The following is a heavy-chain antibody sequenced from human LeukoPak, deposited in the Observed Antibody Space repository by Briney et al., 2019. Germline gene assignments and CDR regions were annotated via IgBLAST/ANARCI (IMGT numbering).Heavy chain of an antibody. Sequence: GGSLRLSCAASGFTFSSYAMSWVSQAPGKGLEWVSAISGSGVSKNYAGSVKGRFTISRDNSNNTLYLQMNSLRAEDTAVYYCAKDRLGGNYYYYMDVWGKGTTVTVSS. D-gene: IGHD6-19*01. CDR1: GFTFSSYA. J-gene: IGHJ6*03. V-gene: IGHV3-23*01. CDR2: ISGSGVSK. CDR3: AKDRLGGNYYYYMDV.